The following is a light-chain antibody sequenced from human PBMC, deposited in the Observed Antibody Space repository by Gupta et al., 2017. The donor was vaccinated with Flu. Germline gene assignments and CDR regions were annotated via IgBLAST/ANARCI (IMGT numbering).Light chain of an antibody. V-gene: IGKV1-12*01. J-gene: IGKJ4*01. CDR2: AAS. CDR3: QQENSYPIT. Sequence: PSSVSASIGDTVTITCRARQSISKWLAWYQQKPGKAPKPLIYAASRVQSGVPSRFSGSGSGTXFTLTIXSLQPPDIATYYCQQENSYPITFGXGTKVEI. CDR1: QSISKW.